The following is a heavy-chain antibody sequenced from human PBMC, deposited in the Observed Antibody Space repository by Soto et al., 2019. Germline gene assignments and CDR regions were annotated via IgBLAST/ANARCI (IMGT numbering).Heavy chain of an antibody. CDR2: ISGSGGST. Sequence: EVQLLESGGGLVQPGGSLRLSCAASGFTFSSYAMSWFRQAPGKGLEWVSAISGSGGSTYYADSVKGRFTISRDNPKNTLYLQMNSLRAEDTAVYYCSKEGPNDFWSGSKIINYFDYWGQGTLVTVSS. CDR1: GFTFSSYA. D-gene: IGHD3-3*01. J-gene: IGHJ4*02. V-gene: IGHV3-23*01. CDR3: SKEGPNDFWSGSKIINYFDY.